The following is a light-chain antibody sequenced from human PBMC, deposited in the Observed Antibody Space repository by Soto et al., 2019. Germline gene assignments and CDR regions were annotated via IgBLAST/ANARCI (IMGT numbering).Light chain of an antibody. CDR1: QDIGNS. CDR2: DAY. Sequence: DIQMTQSPPSLSASVGDRVTITCQASQDIGNSLNWYQHKPGKAPKLVIYDAYNLETGVPSTFSGSGYGTEFTLTISSLQPDDFATYYCQHYNSYSEAFGQGTKV. CDR3: QHYNSYSEA. V-gene: IGKV1-33*01. J-gene: IGKJ1*01.